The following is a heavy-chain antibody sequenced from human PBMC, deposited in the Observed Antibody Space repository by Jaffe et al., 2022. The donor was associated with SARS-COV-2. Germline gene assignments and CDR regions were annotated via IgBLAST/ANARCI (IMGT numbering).Heavy chain of an antibody. CDR3: TTYHTTIWSGAGFYYYYYMDV. J-gene: IGHJ6*03. CDR2: IKSNSDGGTT. D-gene: IGHD6-13*01. CDR1: GFTFTNAW. V-gene: IGHV3-15*01. Sequence: EVQLVESGGGLVKPGGSLRLSCAASGFTFTNAWMSWVRQAPGKGLEWVGRIKSNSDGGTTDYAAPVKGRFTISRDDSKNTLYLQMNSLKTEDTAVYYCTTYHTTIWSGAGFYYYYYMDVWGEGTTVTVSS.